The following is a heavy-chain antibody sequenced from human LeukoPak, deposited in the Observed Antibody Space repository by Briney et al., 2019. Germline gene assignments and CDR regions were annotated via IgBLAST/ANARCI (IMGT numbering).Heavy chain of an antibody. CDR1: GFDFSKYT. V-gene: IGHV3-21*06. CDR3: PRVVRDHI. CDR2: ISSGSRRI. J-gene: IGHJ4*02. D-gene: IGHD6-6*01. Sequence: GGSLRLSCAASGFDFSKYTMSWVRQAPGKGLEWVSSISSGSRRIHYADSMRGRFTISRDNGKSSVYLQMHNLRVEDTATYFCPRVVRDHIWGRGTLVTVSS.